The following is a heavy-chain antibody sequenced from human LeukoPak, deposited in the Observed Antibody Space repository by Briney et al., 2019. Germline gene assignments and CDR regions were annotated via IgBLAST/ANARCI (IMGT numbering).Heavy chain of an antibody. Sequence: SETLSLTCSVSGGSISSSSFYWGWIRQPPGKGLEWIGSIYYSGSTYYNPSLKSRVTISVDTSKNQFSLKLSSVTAADTAVYYCARGVYSSGWYLGYWGQGTLVTVSS. J-gene: IGHJ4*02. V-gene: IGHV4-39*07. D-gene: IGHD6-19*01. CDR2: IYYSGST. CDR1: GGSISSSSFY. CDR3: ARGVYSSGWYLGY.